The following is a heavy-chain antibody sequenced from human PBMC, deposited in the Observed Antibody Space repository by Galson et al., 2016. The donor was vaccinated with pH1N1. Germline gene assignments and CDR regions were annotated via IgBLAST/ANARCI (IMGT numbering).Heavy chain of an antibody. D-gene: IGHD6-6*01. CDR3: ARGNPVPD. CDR2: TNGSSGTIR. CDR1: GFTFNSYE. Sequence: SLRLSCAASGFTFNSYEMNWFRQAPGKGLEWVSYTNGSSGTIRNYADAVKGRFTISRDNAKNSLFLQMNSLRVEDTAIYYCARGNPVPDWGRGTLVTVSS. V-gene: IGHV3-48*03. J-gene: IGHJ4*02.